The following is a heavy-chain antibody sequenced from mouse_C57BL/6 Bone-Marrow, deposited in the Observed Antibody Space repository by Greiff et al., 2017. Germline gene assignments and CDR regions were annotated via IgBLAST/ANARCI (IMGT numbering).Heavy chain of an antibody. D-gene: IGHD1-1*01. CDR2: INPYNGGT. CDR1: GYTFTDYY. CDR3: ARSRSIDY. V-gene: IGHV1-19*01. J-gene: IGHJ2*01. Sequence: DVKLQESGPVLVKPGASVKMSCKASGYTFTDYYMNWVKQSHGKSLEWIGVINPYNGGTSYNQKFKGKATLTVDKSSSTAYMELNSLTSEDSAVYYCARSRSIDYWGQGTTLTVSS.